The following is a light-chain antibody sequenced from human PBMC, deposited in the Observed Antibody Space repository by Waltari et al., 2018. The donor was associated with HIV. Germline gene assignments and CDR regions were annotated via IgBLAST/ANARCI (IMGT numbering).Light chain of an antibody. J-gene: IGLJ3*02. CDR2: GNS. V-gene: IGLV1-40*01. CDR3: QSYDSSLSGWV. CDR1: SSNIGAGYD. Sequence: QSVLTQPPSVSGAPGQRVTLSCTGSSSNIGAGYDVSWYQQLPGTAPKLLIYGNSNRPSGVPDRFSGSTSGTSASLAITGLQAEDEADYYCQSYDSSLSGWVFGGGTKLTVL.